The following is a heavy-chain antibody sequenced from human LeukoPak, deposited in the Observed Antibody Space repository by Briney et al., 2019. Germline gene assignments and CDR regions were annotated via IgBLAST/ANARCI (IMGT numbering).Heavy chain of an antibody. V-gene: IGHV4-61*02. CDR2: IYTSGST. Sequence: SQTLSLTCTVSGGSISSGSYYWSWIRQPAGKGLEWIGRIYTSGSTNYNPSLKSRVTISVDTSKNQFSLKLSSVTAADTAVYYCARRDQLLRPGAFDIWGQGTMVTVSS. CDR1: GGSISSGSYY. J-gene: IGHJ3*02. CDR3: ARRDQLLRPGAFDI. D-gene: IGHD2-2*01.